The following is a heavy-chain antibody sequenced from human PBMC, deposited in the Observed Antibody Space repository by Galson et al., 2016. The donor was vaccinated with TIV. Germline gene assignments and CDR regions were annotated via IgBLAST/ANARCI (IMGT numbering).Heavy chain of an antibody. CDR3: ARGVSTGSGWLDP. V-gene: IGHV5-10-1*01. CDR1: GYSFTNYW. J-gene: IGHJ5*02. D-gene: IGHD5/OR15-5a*01. CDR2: IDPSDSYI. Sequence: QSGAEVKKPGESLRISCKGSGYSFTNYWINWVRQMPGKGLEWMGRIDPSDSYINYSPSFAGHVTISADRSITTAYLHWSSLRASDTAIYYCARGVSTGSGWLDPWGQGTLVTVSS.